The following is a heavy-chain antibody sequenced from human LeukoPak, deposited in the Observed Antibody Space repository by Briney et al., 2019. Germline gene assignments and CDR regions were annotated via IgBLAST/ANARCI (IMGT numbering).Heavy chain of an antibody. J-gene: IGHJ3*02. CDR1: GFTFDDYA. D-gene: IGHD2-15*01. V-gene: IGHV3-9*01. CDR2: ISWNSGSI. CDR3: AKDLKLLPNAFDI. Sequence: GRSLRLSCAASGFTFDDYAMHWVRQAPGKGLEGVSGISWNSGSIGYADSVKGRFTISRDNAKNSLYLQMNSLRAEDTALYYCAKDLKLLPNAFDIWGQGTMVTVSS.